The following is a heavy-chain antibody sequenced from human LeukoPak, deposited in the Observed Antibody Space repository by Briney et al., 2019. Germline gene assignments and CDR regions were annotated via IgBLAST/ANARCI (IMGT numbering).Heavy chain of an antibody. CDR3: ARRFSGYGRGTFDY. CDR1: GGSFNGYY. J-gene: IGHJ4*02. Sequence: PSETLSFTCAVYGGSFNGYYWSWIRQPPGKGLEWIGEINHSGSTNYNPSLKSRVTISVDTSKNQFSLKLSSVTAADTAVYYCARRFSGYGRGTFDYWGQGTLVTVSS. CDR2: INHSGST. V-gene: IGHV4-34*01. D-gene: IGHD5-12*01.